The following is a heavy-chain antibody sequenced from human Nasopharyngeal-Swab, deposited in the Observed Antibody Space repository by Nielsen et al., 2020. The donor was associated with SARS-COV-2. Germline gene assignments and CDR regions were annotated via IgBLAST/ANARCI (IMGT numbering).Heavy chain of an antibody. CDR1: GYTFTSYA. J-gene: IGHJ4*02. CDR3: ARDVDTAMVFDY. D-gene: IGHD5-18*01. CDR2: INAGNGNT. V-gene: IGHV1-3*01. Sequence: ASVQVSCKASGYTFTSYAMHWVRQAPGQRLEWMGWINAGNGNTKYSQKFQGRVTITRDTSARTAYMELSSLRSEDTAVYYCARDVDTAMVFDYWGQGTLVTVSS.